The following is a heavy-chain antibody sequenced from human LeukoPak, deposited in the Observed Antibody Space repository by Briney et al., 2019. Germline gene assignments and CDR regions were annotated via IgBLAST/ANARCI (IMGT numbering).Heavy chain of an antibody. CDR1: GFTFSSYG. D-gene: IGHD1-26*01. Sequence: GGSLRLSCAASGFTFSSYGMHWVRQAPGKGLKWVAVISYDGSNKYYADSVKGRFTISRDNSKNTLYLQMNSLRAEDTAVYYCAKAIVGATTGDYWGQGTLVTVSS. J-gene: IGHJ4*02. V-gene: IGHV3-30*18. CDR3: AKAIVGATTGDY. CDR2: ISYDGSNK.